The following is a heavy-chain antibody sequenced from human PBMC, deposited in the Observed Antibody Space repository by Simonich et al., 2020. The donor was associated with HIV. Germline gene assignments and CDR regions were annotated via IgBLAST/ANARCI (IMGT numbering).Heavy chain of an antibody. CDR1: GFTFSSYA. D-gene: IGHD3-3*01. CDR3: AKDRYYNFWSGYYDY. CDR2: ISGSGGHT. J-gene: IGHJ4*02. V-gene: IGHV3-23*01. Sequence: EVQLLESGGGLVQPGGSLRLSWAASGFTFSSYAMSWVRLGPGKGLEWVSAISGSGGHTYHANSVKGPVNISRDKSKNTLYLQMNSLRAEDTAVYYCAKDRYYNFWSGYYDYWGQGTLVTVSS.